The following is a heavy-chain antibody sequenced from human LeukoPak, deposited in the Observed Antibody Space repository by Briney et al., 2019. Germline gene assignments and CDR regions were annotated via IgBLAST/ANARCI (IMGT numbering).Heavy chain of an antibody. CDR1: GFTFRDFS. J-gene: IGHJ4*01. CDR3: AKGNNSLSYNFDY. D-gene: IGHD2/OR15-2a*01. Sequence: GGSLRLSCAASGFTFRDFSMHWVRQAPAKGLEWLSLISGDADTTHYADSVKGRFTISRDNNKNSLYLQMNGLRLDDTAFYYCAKGNNSLSYNFDYWGQGTLATVSS. V-gene: IGHV3-43*02. CDR2: ISGDADTT.